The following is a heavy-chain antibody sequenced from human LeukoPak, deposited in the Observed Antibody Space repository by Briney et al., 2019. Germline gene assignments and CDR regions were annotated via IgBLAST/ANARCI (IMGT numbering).Heavy chain of an antibody. CDR2: IYPGDSDT. V-gene: IGHV5-51*01. D-gene: IGHD6-19*01. CDR1: GYSFTSYG. J-gene: IGHJ6*02. Sequence: GESLKISCKGSGYSFTSYGIGWVRQMPGKGLEWMGIIYPGDSDTRYSPSFQGQVTISADKSISTAYLQWSSLKASDTAMYYCARHEDPYSSGWGDYYYGMDVWGQGTTVTVSS. CDR3: ARHEDPYSSGWGDYYYGMDV.